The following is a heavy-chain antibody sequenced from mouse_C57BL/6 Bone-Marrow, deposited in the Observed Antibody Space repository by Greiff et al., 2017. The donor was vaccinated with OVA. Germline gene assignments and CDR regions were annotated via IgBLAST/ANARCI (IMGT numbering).Heavy chain of an antibody. V-gene: IGHV1-72*01. D-gene: IGHD1-1*01. CDR3: ARYGSSNWYFDV. Sequence: QVQLKQPGAELVKPGASVKLSCKASGYTFTSYWMHWVKQRPGRGLEWIGRIDPNSGGTKYNEKFKSKATLTVDKPSSTAYMQLSSLTSEDSAVYYCARYGSSNWYFDVWGTGTTVTVSS. CDR2: IDPNSGGT. J-gene: IGHJ1*03. CDR1: GYTFTSYW.